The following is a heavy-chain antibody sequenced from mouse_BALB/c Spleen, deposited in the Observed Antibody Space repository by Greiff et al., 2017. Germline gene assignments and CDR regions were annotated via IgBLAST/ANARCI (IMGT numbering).Heavy chain of an antibody. Sequence: VKLQQSGAELVRPGVSVKISCKGSGYTFTDYAMHWVKQSHAKSLEWIGVISTYYGDASYNQKFKGKATMTVDKSSSTAYMELARLTSEDSAIYYCARGLLYYFDYWGQGTTLTVSS. CDR2: ISTYYGDA. CDR3: ARGLLYYFDY. D-gene: IGHD1-1*01. V-gene: IGHV1S137*01. J-gene: IGHJ2*01. CDR1: GYTFTDYA.